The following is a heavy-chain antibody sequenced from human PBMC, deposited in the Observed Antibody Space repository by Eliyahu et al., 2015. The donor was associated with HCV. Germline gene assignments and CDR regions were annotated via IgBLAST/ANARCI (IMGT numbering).Heavy chain of an antibody. CDR1: GFSFXSYG. CDR2: ISYDGVST. J-gene: IGHJ6*03. CDR3: AKDVNSNYDYYFYMDV. D-gene: IGHD5-18*01. V-gene: IGHV3-30*18. Sequence: QVQLVESGGGVVQPGRSLRLSCAASGFSFXSYGMHWVRQTPGKGLEWVAVISYDGVSTYYADSVKGRFTISRDNSKNTLYLHINSLRPEDTAVFYCAKDVNSNYDYYFYMDVWGKGTAVTVSS.